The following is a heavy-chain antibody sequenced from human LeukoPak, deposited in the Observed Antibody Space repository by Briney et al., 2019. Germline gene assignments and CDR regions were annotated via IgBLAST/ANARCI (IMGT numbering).Heavy chain of an antibody. CDR1: GYTFTSYY. D-gene: IGHD3-22*01. V-gene: IGHV1-46*01. CDR2: INPSGGST. Sequence: GASVKVSCKASGYTFTSYYLHWVRQAPGQGLEWMGIINPSGGSTTYAQKFQGRVTMTRDTSTSTVYMELSSLRSEDTAVYYCARFPTFYDSSGYYEGKALDIWGQGTMVIVSS. J-gene: IGHJ3*02. CDR3: ARFPTFYDSSGYYEGKALDI.